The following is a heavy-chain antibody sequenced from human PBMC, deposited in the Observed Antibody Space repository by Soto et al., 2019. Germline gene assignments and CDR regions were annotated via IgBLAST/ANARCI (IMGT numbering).Heavy chain of an antibody. CDR1: AYPLTCYG. J-gene: IGHJ6*02. V-gene: IGHV1-18*01. CDR3: ARDPKTYVDV. CDR2: ISAYNGNT. D-gene: IGHD4-17*01. Sequence: SVKACWKTPAYPLTCYGISLVRQAPGQGLEWMGWISAYNGNTNYSQKLQGRVTMTTDTSTSTAYMELRSLRSDDTAVYYCARDPKTYVDVWGQGTTVTVSS.